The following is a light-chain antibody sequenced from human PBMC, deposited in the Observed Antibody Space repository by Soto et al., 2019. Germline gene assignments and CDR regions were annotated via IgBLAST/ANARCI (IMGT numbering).Light chain of an antibody. CDR2: GAS. CDR3: QQYNNWPPGMT. CDR1: QSVSSN. V-gene: IGKV3-15*01. Sequence: EIVMTQSPATLSVSPGERATLSCRASQSVSSNLAWYQQKPGQAPRLLIYGASTRATGIPARFSGSGSGTEFTLTISSLQSEDFAVYYCQQYNNWPPGMTFGHGTKVEIK. J-gene: IGKJ1*01.